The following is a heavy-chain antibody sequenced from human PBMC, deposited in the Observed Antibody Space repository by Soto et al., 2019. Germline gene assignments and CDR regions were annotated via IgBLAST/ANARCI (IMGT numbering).Heavy chain of an antibody. V-gene: IGHV4-59*08. CDR3: ARRSWNSGYFDY. Sequence: QVQLQESGPGLVKPSETLSLTCSVSAGSIISYFWTWIRQPPGGGREWIGYIYFTGRTEYKPSPKSRVTMSVDTSKNQFSLRLNSVTAADRAVYYCARRSWNSGYFDYGGQGTLVTVSS. J-gene: IGHJ4*02. D-gene: IGHD6-13*01. CDR2: IYFTGRT. CDR1: AGSIISYF.